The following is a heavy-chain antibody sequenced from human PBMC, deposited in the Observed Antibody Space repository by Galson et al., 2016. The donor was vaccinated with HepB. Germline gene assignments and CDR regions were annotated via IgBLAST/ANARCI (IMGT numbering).Heavy chain of an antibody. Sequence: QSGAEVKNPGVSLKISCKVSGYTFTSYWIGWVRQMPGKGLEWMGIIYPSDSDTKYSPSFQGQVTISVDKSISTAFLQWASLKASDTAIYYCARQFKSGWYGFGDSWGQGTLVTVSS. CDR2: IYPSDSDT. J-gene: IGHJ4*02. CDR3: ARQFKSGWYGFGDS. V-gene: IGHV5-51*01. CDR1: GYTFTSYW. D-gene: IGHD6-19*01.